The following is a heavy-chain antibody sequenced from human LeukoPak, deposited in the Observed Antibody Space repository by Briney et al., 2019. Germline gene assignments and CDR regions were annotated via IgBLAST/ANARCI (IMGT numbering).Heavy chain of an antibody. CDR2: IYASGST. D-gene: IGHD6-19*01. Sequence: SETLSLTCTVSGGSISNYYWSWIRQPAGKGLEWIGRIYASGSTNYNPSFKSRVTMSVDTSKNQFSLKLSSVTAADTAVYYCARSVYSSGWPYFDYWGQGTLVTVSS. CDR3: ARSVYSSGWPYFDY. V-gene: IGHV4-4*07. J-gene: IGHJ4*02. CDR1: GGSISNYY.